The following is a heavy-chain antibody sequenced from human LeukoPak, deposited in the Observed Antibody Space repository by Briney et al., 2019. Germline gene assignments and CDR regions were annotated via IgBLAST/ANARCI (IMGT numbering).Heavy chain of an antibody. CDR1: GFTFSTHS. V-gene: IGHV3-21*01. Sequence: GGSLRLSCAASGFTFSTHSMNWVRQAPGKGLEWVSSISSSSSYIYYADSVKGRFTISRDNAKNSLYLQMNSLRAEDTAVYYCARGSAGYSGYVWFDPWGQGTLVTVSS. CDR2: ISSSSSYI. CDR3: ARGSAGYSGYVWFDP. J-gene: IGHJ5*02. D-gene: IGHD5-12*01.